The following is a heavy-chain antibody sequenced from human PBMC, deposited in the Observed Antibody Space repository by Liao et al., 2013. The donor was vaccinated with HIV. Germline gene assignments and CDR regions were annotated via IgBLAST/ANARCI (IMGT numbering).Heavy chain of an antibody. J-gene: IGHJ6*03. CDR1: GDSISSGRPS. CDR2: ISSSGST. D-gene: IGHD4-17*01. V-gene: IGHV4-61*02. CDR3: ARGILGSSYGAFYYYMDV. Sequence: QVQLQESGPGLLKPSQTLSLSCTVSGDSISSGRPSWSWIRQPAGKGLEWIGRISSSGSTNYNPSLRSRATISVDASKNQFYLEVTSVTAADTAIYYCARGILGSSYGAFYYYMDVWGERDHGHRVL.